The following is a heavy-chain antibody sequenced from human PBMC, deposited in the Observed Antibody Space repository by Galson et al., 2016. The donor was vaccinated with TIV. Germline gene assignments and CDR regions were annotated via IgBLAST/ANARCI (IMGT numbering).Heavy chain of an antibody. CDR1: GYNFRAFW. Sequence: QSGAEVKKPGESLKISCKASGYNFRAFWIGWVRQMPGKGLEWMGVIFPDDSDTRYSPSFQGQVTISADKSTRTAYLQWSSLKASDTAIYYCAKIGYCYTTTDCYTYDAFHIWGQGTTVTVSS. J-gene: IGHJ3*02. CDR2: IFPDDSDT. V-gene: IGHV5-51*01. CDR3: AKIGYCYTTTDCYTYDAFHI. D-gene: IGHD2-15*01.